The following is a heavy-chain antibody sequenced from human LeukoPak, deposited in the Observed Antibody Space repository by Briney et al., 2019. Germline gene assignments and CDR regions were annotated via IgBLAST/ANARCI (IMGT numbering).Heavy chain of an antibody. V-gene: IGHV3-7*05. J-gene: IGHJ5*02. CDR2: IKEDGGEI. D-gene: IGHD3-22*01. CDR3: ARHLIGDSNGYYLGTYAS. Sequence: GGSLRLSCEASGFSFSSYWMSWVRQAPGKGLEWVASIKEDGGEIYYVDSVKGRLTISRDNSKNSLYLQVNSLRAEDTAVYYCARHLIGDSNGYYLGTYASWGQGTLVTVSS. CDR1: GFSFSSYW.